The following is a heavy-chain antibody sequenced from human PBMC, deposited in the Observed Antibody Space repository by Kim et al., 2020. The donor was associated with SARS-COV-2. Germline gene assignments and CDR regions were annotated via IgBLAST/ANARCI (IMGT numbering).Heavy chain of an antibody. V-gene: IGHV5-51*01. D-gene: IGHD6-19*01. CDR2: IYPGDSDT. Sequence: GESLKISCKGSGYSFTSYWIGWVRQMPGKGLEWMGIIYPGDSDTRYSPSFQGQVTISADKSISTAYLQWSSLKASDTAMYYCARLADSSGWYGDWYFDLWGRGTLVTVSS. CDR3: ARLADSSGWYGDWYFDL. CDR1: GYSFTSYW. J-gene: IGHJ2*01.